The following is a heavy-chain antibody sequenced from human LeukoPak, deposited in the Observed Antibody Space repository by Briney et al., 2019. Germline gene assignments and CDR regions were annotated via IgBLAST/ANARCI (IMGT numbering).Heavy chain of an antibody. Sequence: SETLSLTCTVSGGSISSYYWSWIRQPPGKGLEWIGEINHSGSTNYNPSLKSRVTISVDTSKNQFSLKLGSVTAADTAVYYCARGRRYYDSSGYPKLDYWGQGTLVTVSS. J-gene: IGHJ4*02. CDR1: GGSISSYY. CDR3: ARGRRYYDSSGYPKLDY. D-gene: IGHD3-22*01. V-gene: IGHV4-34*01. CDR2: INHSGST.